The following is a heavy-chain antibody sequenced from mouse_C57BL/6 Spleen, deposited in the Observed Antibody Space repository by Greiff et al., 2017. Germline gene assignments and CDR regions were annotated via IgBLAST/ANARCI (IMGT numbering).Heavy chain of an antibody. CDR3: TFITTQSPYYYAMDY. Sequence: QVQLQQSGAELVRPGASVTLSCKASGYTFTDYEMHWVKQTPVHGLEWIGAIDPETGGTAYNQKFKGKAILTADKSSSTAYMELRSLTSEDSAVYYCTFITTQSPYYYAMDYWGQGTSVTVSS. J-gene: IGHJ4*01. CDR1: GYTFTDYE. CDR2: IDPETGGT. V-gene: IGHV1-15*01. D-gene: IGHD1-1*01.